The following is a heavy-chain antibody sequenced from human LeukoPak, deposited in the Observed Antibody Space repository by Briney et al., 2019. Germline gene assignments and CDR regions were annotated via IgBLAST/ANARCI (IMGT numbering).Heavy chain of an antibody. D-gene: IGHD3-3*01. Sequence: GGSLRLSCAASGFTFSSYAMSWVRQAPGKGLEWVPGISGSGGSTYYADSVKGRFTISRDNSKNTLYLQMNSLRAEDTAVYYCAMGTIFGGPFDYWGQGTLVTVSS. CDR3: AMGTIFGGPFDY. CDR1: GFTFSSYA. V-gene: IGHV3-23*01. J-gene: IGHJ4*02. CDR2: ISGSGGST.